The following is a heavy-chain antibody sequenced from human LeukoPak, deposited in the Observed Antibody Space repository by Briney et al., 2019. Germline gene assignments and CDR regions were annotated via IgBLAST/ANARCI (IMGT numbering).Heavy chain of an antibody. J-gene: IGHJ4*02. CDR1: GFNVSSNH. V-gene: IGHV3-53*01. CDR2: IYSGGST. Sequence: TGGSLRLSCAASGFNVSSNHMSWVRQAPGKGLEWVSVIYSGGSTDYADSVKGRFSISRDNSKNTLYLQMNSLRAEDTAVYYCTSWDYWGQGTLVTVSS. CDR3: TSWDY.